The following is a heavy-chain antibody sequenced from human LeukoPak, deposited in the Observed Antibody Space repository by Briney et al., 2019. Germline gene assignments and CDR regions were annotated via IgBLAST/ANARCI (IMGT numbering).Heavy chain of an antibody. CDR3: AGDDILTAGVDY. J-gene: IGHJ4*02. CDR1: GFTFSSYS. Sequence: PGGSLRLSCAASGFTFSSYSMNWVRQAPGKGLEWVSSISSSSSYIYYADSVKGRFTISRDNAKNSLYLQMNSLRAEDTAVYYCAGDDILTAGVDYWGQGTLVTVSS. V-gene: IGHV3-21*01. CDR2: ISSSSSYI. D-gene: IGHD3-9*01.